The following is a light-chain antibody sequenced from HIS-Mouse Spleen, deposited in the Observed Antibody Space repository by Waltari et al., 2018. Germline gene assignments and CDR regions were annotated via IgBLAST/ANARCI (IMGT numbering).Light chain of an antibody. CDR3: SSYAGSNNLV. V-gene: IGLV2-8*01. CDR2: AVS. Sequence: QSALTQPPSASGSPGPSVTISCTGTSSDVGGSTYVPWYQHHPGKAPKLMIYAVSKRPSGVPDRFSGSKSGNTASLTVSGLQAEDEADYYCSSYAGSNNLVFGGGTKLTVL. CDR1: SSDVGGSTY. J-gene: IGLJ2*01.